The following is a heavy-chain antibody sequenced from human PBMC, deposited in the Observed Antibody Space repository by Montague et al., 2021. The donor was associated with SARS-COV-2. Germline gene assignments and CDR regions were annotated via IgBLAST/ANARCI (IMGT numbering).Heavy chain of an antibody. V-gene: IGHV4-39*01. CDR2: IYYSGST. CDR1: GGSISSSSYY. J-gene: IGHJ5*02. Sequence: SETLSLTCTVSGGSISSSSYYWGWIRQPPGKGLEWIGNIYYSGSTYYNPSLKSRVTISVDTSKNQFSLKLSSVTAADTAVYYCARQKMGSVMIFGGVMHGRLFDPWGQGTLVTVSS. CDR3: ARQKMGSVMIFGGVMHGRLFDP. D-gene: IGHD3-3*01.